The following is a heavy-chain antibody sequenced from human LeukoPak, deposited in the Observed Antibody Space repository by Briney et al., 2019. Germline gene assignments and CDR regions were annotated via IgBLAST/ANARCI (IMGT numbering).Heavy chain of an antibody. CDR1: GFPFSSYE. D-gene: IGHD1-14*01. J-gene: IGHJ4*02. V-gene: IGHV3-48*03. CDR3: ARGTGLDY. Sequence: GRSLRLSCAASGFPFSSYEMNWVRQAPGKGLEWVSYISSSGNSIYYADSVKGRFTVSRDNANKSLYLHMNSLRAEDTAVYYCARGTGLDYWGQGTLVTVSS. CDR2: ISSSGNSI.